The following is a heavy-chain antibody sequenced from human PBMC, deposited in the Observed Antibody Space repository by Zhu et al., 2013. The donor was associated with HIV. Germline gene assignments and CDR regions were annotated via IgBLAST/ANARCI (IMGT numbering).Heavy chain of an antibody. V-gene: IGHV3-9*01. CDR3: ARGRLEWLFSTSRPPIWVII. CDR1: GFTFDHYA. J-gene: IGHJ3*02. D-gene: IGHD3-3*01. Sequence: EVQLVESGGGLVQPGRSLRLSCTASGFTFDHYAMHWVRRAPGKGLEWVSGISWNTGVIIYADSVKGRFTISRDNAKNSLYLQMNSLRAEDTAVYYCARGRLEWLFSTSRPPIWVIIWGQGTMVTVSS. CDR2: ISWNTGVI.